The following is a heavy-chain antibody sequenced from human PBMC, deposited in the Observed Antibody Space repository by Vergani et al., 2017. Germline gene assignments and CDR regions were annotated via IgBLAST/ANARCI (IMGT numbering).Heavy chain of an antibody. CDR2: ISYDGSNK. J-gene: IGHJ4*02. V-gene: IGHV3-30*18. CDR1: GFTFSSYG. D-gene: IGHD3-10*01. Sequence: QVQLVESGGGVVQPGRSLRLSCAASGFTFSSYGMHWVRQAPGKGLEWGAVISYDGSNKYYADSVKGRFTISRDNSKNTLYLQMNSLRAEDTAVYYCAKDWDYYGSGSYSMGFDYWGQGTLVTVSS. CDR3: AKDWDYYGSGSYSMGFDY.